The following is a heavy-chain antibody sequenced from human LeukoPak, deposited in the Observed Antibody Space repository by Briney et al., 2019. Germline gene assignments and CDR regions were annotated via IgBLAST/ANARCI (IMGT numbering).Heavy chain of an antibody. CDR2: IYYSGST. CDR3: ARVSEGSTQYAFDI. V-gene: IGHV4-59*01. D-gene: IGHD5/OR15-5a*01. J-gene: IGHJ3*02. Sequence: PSETLSLTCTVSGGSISSYYWSWIRQPPGKGLEWIGYIYYSGSTNYNPSLKSRVTISVDTSKNQFSLKLSSVTAADTAVYYCARVSEGSTQYAFDIWGQGTMVTVSS. CDR1: GGSISSYY.